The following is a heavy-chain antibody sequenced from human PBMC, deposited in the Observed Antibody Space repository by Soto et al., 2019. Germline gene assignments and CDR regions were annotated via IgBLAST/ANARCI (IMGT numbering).Heavy chain of an antibody. CDR2: ISAYNGNT. CDR3: ARERIAVAGINEDYYGMDV. J-gene: IGHJ6*02. CDR1: GYTFTSYG. Sequence: GESLKISCKASGYTFTSYGISWVRQAPGQGLEWMGWISAYNGNTNYAQKLQGRVTMTTDTSTSTAYMELRSLRSDDTAVYYCARERIAVAGINEDYYGMDVWGQGTTVTVSS. D-gene: IGHD6-19*01. V-gene: IGHV1-18*01.